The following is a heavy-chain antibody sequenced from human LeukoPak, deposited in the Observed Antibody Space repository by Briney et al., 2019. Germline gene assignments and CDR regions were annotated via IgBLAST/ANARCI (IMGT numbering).Heavy chain of an antibody. CDR2: INHSGST. CDR3: ARVGRRIAAFYY. CDR1: GGSFSGYY. V-gene: IGHV4-34*01. D-gene: IGHD6-13*01. J-gene: IGHJ4*02. Sequence: SETLSLTCAAYGGSFSGYYWSWIRQPPGKGLEWIGEINHSGSTNYNPSLKSRVTISVDTSKNQFSLKLSSVTAADTAVYYCARVGRRIAAFYYWGQGTLVTVSS.